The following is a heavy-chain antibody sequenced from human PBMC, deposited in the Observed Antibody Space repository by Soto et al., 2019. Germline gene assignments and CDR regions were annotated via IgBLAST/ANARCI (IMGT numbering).Heavy chain of an antibody. Sequence: QVQLVESGGGVVQPGRSLRLSCAASGFTFSSYAMHWVRQAPGKGLEWVAVISYDGSNKYYADSVKGRFTISRDNSKNTLYLQMNSLRAEDTAVYYCASSPRVVAVYYFDYWGQGTLVTVSS. D-gene: IGHD3-22*01. CDR1: GFTFSSYA. J-gene: IGHJ4*02. CDR2: ISYDGSNK. V-gene: IGHV3-30-3*01. CDR3: ASSPRVVAVYYFDY.